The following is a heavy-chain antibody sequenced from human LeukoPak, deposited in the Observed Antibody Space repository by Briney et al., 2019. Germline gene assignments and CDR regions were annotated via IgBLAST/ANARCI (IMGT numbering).Heavy chain of an antibody. CDR1: GGSISSSDYY. D-gene: IGHD5-18*01. CDR3: ARPRRGYSYALAFDI. V-gene: IGHV4-61*08. CDR2: IYYSGIT. Sequence: SETLSLTCSVSGGSISSSDYYWSWIRQPPGKGLEWIGYIYYSGITNYNPSLKSRVTISVATSKNQFSLKLSSVTAADTAVYYCARPRRGYSYALAFDIWGQGTMVTVSS. J-gene: IGHJ3*02.